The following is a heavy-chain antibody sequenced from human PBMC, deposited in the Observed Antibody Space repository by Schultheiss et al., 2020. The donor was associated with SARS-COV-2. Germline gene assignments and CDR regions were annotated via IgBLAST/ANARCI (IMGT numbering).Heavy chain of an antibody. CDR3: AKGQSGDNFLFYFGS. D-gene: IGHD2-21*02. CDR2: ISWNSGSI. Sequence: GGSLRLSCAASGFAFDRYAMHWVRQAPGKGLEWVSSISWNSGSIGYADSVKGRFTISRDNSKNTLYLQMNSLRAEDTAVYYCAKGQSGDNFLFYFGSWGQGTPVTVSS. CDR1: GFAFDRYA. J-gene: IGHJ4*02. V-gene: IGHV3-9*01.